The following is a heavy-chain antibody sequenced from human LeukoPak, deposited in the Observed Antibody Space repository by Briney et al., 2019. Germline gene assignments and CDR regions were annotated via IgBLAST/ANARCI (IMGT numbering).Heavy chain of an antibody. D-gene: IGHD5-24*01. CDR1: GGSISNSSYY. J-gene: IGHJ6*02. Sequence: SETLSLTCTVSGGSISNSSYYWDWIRQPPGKGLEWIGTTYYSGSTYYNPSLKDRVTISVDTSKNQFSLRLSSVNPADTAVYYCAKWLLFNRYYYGIDVWSRGTTVTVSS. CDR3: AKWLLFNRYYYGIDV. V-gene: IGHV4-39*01. CDR2: TYYSGST.